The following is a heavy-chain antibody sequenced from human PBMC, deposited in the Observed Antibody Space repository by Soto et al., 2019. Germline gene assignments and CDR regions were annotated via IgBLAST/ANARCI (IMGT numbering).Heavy chain of an antibody. Sequence: GGSLRLSCAASGFTFSSYAMSWVRQAPGKGLEWVSAISGSGGSTYYADSVKGRFTISRDNSKNTLYLQMNSLRAEDTAVYYCAKPIGSLTAVVPAPSDYWGQGTLVTVSS. CDR3: AKPIGSLTAVVPAPSDY. J-gene: IGHJ4*02. CDR2: ISGSGGST. V-gene: IGHV3-23*01. CDR1: GFTFSSYA. D-gene: IGHD2-2*01.